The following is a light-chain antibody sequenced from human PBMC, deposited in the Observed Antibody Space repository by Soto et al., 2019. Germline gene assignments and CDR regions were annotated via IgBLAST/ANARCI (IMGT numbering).Light chain of an antibody. J-gene: IGKJ5*01. V-gene: IGKV3D-15*01. CDR2: GAS. Sequence: EIVLTHSPATLSFSPFERATLSFRSSQGIGSSLAWYQQKPGQAPRLLIYGASTRASGIPDRFSGSGSGTEFTLTIGRLQSEDSAVYYCQQHNNWPAINFGQGTRLEIK. CDR3: QQHNNWPAIN. CDR1: QGIGSS.